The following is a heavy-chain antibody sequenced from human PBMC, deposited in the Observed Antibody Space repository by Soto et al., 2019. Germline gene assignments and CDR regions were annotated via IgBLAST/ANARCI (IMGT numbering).Heavy chain of an antibody. V-gene: IGHV5-51*01. Sequence: GESLKISCKGSGYSFTSYWIGWVRQMPGEGLEWMGIIYPGDSDTRYSPSFQGQVTISADKSISTAYLQWSSLKASDTAMYYCARRKGYCISTSCYAGYWFDPWGQGTLVTVSS. CDR3: ARRKGYCISTSCYAGYWFDP. CDR2: IYPGDSDT. D-gene: IGHD2-2*01. J-gene: IGHJ5*02. CDR1: GYSFTSYW.